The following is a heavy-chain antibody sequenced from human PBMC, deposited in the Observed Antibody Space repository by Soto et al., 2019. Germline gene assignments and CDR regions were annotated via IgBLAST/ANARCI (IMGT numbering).Heavy chain of an antibody. Sequence: GGSLRRSCAASGFTFSSYAMSWVRQAPGKGLEWVSAISGSGGSTYYADSVKGRFTISRDNSKNTLYLQMNSLRAEDTAVYYCAKLMWIQLWAPFEPWGQGTLVTVSS. V-gene: IGHV3-23*01. CDR1: GFTFSSYA. J-gene: IGHJ5*02. CDR3: AKLMWIQLWAPFEP. CDR2: ISGSGGST. D-gene: IGHD5-18*01.